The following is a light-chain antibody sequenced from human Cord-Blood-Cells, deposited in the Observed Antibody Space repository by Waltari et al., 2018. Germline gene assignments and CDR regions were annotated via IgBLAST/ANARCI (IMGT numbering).Light chain of an antibody. J-gene: IGKJ5*01. CDR3: QKYNSAPT. V-gene: IGKV1-27*01. Sequence: DIQMNQSPSSLSASVGNRVTITCRASQGISNYLAWYQQKPGKVPKLLIYAASTLQSGVPSRVSGSGSGTDFTLTISSLQPEDVATYYCQKYNSAPTFGQGTRLEIK. CDR1: QGISNY. CDR2: AAS.